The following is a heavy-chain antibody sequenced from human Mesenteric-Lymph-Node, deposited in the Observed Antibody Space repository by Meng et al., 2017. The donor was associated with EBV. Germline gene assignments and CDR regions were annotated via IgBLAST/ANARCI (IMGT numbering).Heavy chain of an antibody. J-gene: IGHJ4*02. Sequence: QVQPQERGPRLAKPSGTLSPPCTVSGGSISSNNWCSWVRQPPGKGLGWIGEIYHSGTTNYNPSPKSRATMSVDKSKNHFSLKLSSVTAADTAVYHCAREARYHDSSGGGYYFDYWGQGTLVTVSS. D-gene: IGHD3-22*01. CDR3: AREARYHDSSGGGYYFDY. V-gene: IGHV4-4*02. CDR2: IYHSGTT. CDR1: GGSISSNNW.